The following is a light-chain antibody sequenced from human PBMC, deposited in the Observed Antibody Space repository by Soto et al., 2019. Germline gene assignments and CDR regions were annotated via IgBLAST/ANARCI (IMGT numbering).Light chain of an antibody. CDR3: QQYYSYPPT. J-gene: IGKJ2*01. V-gene: IGKV1-8*01. Sequence: AIRMTQSPSSFSASTGDRVTITCRASQGISSYLAWYQQKPGKAPKLLIYAASTLQSGVPSRFSGSGSGTDFTLTINCLQSEDFATYYCQQYYSYPPTFGQGNKLEIK. CDR2: AAS. CDR1: QGISSY.